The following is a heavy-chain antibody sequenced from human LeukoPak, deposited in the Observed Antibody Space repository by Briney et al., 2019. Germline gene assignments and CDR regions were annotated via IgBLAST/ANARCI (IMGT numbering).Heavy chain of an antibody. CDR2: IRYDGSNK. Sequence: GGSLRLSCAASGFTFSSYGMHWVRQAPGKGLEWVAFIRYDGSNKYYADSVKGRFTISRDNSKNTLYLQMNSLRAEDTAVYYCARALWFGEYFDYWGQGTLVTVSS. J-gene: IGHJ4*02. V-gene: IGHV3-30*02. D-gene: IGHD3-10*01. CDR3: ARALWFGEYFDY. CDR1: GFTFSSYG.